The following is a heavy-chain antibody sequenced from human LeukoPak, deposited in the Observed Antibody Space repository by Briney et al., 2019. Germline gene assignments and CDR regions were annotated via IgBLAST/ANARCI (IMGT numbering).Heavy chain of an antibody. D-gene: IGHD6-19*01. CDR2: IYYSGST. CDR1: GGSINSYY. J-gene: IGHJ3*02. V-gene: IGHV4-59*01. Sequence: SETLSLTCTVSGGSINSYYWSWIRQPPGKGLEWIGYIYYSGSTNYNPSLKSRVTISVDTSKNQFSLKLSSVTAADTAVYYCARDIAVAGSLYDAFDIWGQGTMVTVSS. CDR3: ARDIAVAGSLYDAFDI.